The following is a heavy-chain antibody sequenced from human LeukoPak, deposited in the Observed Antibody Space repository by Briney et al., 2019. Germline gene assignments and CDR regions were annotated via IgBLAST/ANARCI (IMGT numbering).Heavy chain of an antibody. J-gene: IGHJ4*02. CDR3: AKGIRSSSWYCFDY. D-gene: IGHD2-2*01. CDR1: GFTFSDYY. Sequence: GGSLRLSCAASGFTFSDYYMSWIRQAPGKGLEWVSYISSSGSTMYYADSVKGRFTISRDNSKNTLYLQMNSLRADDTAVYYCAKGIRSSSWYCFDYWGQGTLVSVSS. CDR2: ISSSGSTM. V-gene: IGHV3-11*01.